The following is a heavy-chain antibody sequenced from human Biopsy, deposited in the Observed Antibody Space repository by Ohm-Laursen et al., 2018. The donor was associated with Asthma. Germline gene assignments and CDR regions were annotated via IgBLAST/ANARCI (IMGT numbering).Heavy chain of an antibody. CDR1: GFTFSSYS. Sequence: GSLRLSCAASGFTFSSYSMNWVRQAPGKGLEWVSYISSSSSTIYYADSVKGRFTISRDNAKNSLYLQMNSLRGEDTAVYYCARFKRGYSYGYAGVFDYWGQETLVTVSS. V-gene: IGHV3-48*01. D-gene: IGHD5-18*01. CDR2: ISSSSSTI. CDR3: ARFKRGYSYGYAGVFDY. J-gene: IGHJ4*02.